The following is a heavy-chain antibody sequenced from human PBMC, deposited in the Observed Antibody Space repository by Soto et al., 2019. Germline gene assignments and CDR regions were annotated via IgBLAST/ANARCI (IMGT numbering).Heavy chain of an antibody. Sequence: SETLSLTCAVSGESFSGSYWTWIRQPPGKGLEWIGEIYHSGKTNYNPSLESRVTFSVDTSKNHFSLNLTSVTAADTAVYYCARGRLSVAARPRGYYFDYWGQGTLVTVSS. D-gene: IGHD6-6*01. CDR3: ARGRLSVAARPRGYYFDY. J-gene: IGHJ4*02. V-gene: IGHV4-34*01. CDR1: GESFSGSY. CDR2: IYHSGKT.